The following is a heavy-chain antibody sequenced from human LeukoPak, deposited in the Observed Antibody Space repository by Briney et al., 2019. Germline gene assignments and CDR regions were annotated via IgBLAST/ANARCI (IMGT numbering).Heavy chain of an antibody. CDR2: IYRCGST. J-gene: IGHJ4*02. Sequence: GGSVRLSCAACGLPVRTNYMIWPPEAPGEGLEGVSAIYRCGSTLYADSVKGRFTISRDNTKNSLYLQMNRLRAEDTALYYCARGTVRTSSLQTFDYWGQGTLVTVSS. CDR3: ARGTVRTSSLQTFDY. D-gene: IGHD4-17*01. V-gene: IGHV3-66*01. CDR1: GLPVRTNY.